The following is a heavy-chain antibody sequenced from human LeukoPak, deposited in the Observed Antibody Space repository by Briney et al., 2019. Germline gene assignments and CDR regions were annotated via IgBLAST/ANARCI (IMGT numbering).Heavy chain of an antibody. Sequence: SETLSLTCAVYGGSFSGYYWSWIRQPPGKGLEWIGEINHSGSTNYNPSLKSRVTISVDTSKNQFSLKLSSVTAADTAVYYCARAYGGYSSSWYRPTYWFDPWGQGTLVTVSS. V-gene: IGHV4-34*01. CDR2: INHSGST. J-gene: IGHJ5*02. D-gene: IGHD6-13*01. CDR1: GGSFSGYY. CDR3: ARAYGGYSSSWYRPTYWFDP.